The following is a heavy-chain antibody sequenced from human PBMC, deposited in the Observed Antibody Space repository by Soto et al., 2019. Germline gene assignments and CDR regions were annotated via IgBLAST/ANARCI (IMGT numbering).Heavy chain of an antibody. V-gene: IGHV4-31*03. CDR3: AIDNGYSYAYTLDH. CDR1: GGSIRSGGYY. Sequence: SETLSLTCTVSGGSIRSGGYYWSWIRQHPEKGLEWIGNIYYSGSTYYNPSLKSRVIISVDTSKNQFSLKLTSVTAADTAVYYCAIDNGYSYAYTLDHWGQGTLVTVSS. CDR2: IYYSGST. J-gene: IGHJ4*02. D-gene: IGHD5-18*01.